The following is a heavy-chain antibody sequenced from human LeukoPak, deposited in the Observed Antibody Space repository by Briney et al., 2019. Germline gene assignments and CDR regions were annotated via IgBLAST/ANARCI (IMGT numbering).Heavy chain of an antibody. J-gene: IGHJ4*02. V-gene: IGHV5-51*03. CDR2: IYPGDSDT. CDR1: GYSFSSYW. D-gene: IGHD1-26*01. Sequence: GESLKISCKGSGYSFSSYWIGWVRQMPGKGLEWMGIIYPGDSDTRYSPSLQGQVTISADKSINTAYLQWSSQKASDSAMYYCARLSIVGATISYYDYWGQGTLVTVSS. CDR3: ARLSIVGATISYYDY.